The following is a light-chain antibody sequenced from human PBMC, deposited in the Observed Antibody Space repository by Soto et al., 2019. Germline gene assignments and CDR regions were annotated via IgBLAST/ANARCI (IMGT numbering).Light chain of an antibody. CDR2: DAS. J-gene: IGKJ5*01. CDR1: QSISNY. CDR3: QQGSSWPPIP. Sequence: EVVLTQSPATLSLSPGERATLSCRASQSISNYLAWYQQKPGQAPRLLIYDASNRATGIPARFSGSGSGTDFTLTISVLAPEDFAIYYCQQGSSWPPIPFGQGTRLAIK. V-gene: IGKV3-11*01.